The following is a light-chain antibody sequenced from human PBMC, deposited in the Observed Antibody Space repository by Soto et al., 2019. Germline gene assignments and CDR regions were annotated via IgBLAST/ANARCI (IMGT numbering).Light chain of an antibody. CDR1: SSDVGAYNF. Sequence: QSALTQAASVSGSPGQSITISCTGTSSDVGAYNFVTWFQEHPGEAPKLLIYDVSEPSGVSNRFSGSKSGNTAYLTISGLRAEDEADYYCGSYTTSSTLEFGGGTKVTVL. J-gene: IGLJ2*01. CDR3: GSYTTSSTLE. V-gene: IGLV2-14*01. CDR2: DVS.